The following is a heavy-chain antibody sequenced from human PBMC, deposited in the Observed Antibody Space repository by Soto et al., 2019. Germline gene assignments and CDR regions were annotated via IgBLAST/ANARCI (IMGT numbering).Heavy chain of an antibody. V-gene: IGHV1-18*01. CDR1: GYTFTSYG. Sequence: QVQLVQSGAEVKKPGASVKVSCKASGYTFTSYGISWVRQAPGQGLEWMGWISAYNGNTNYAQKLQVRVTMTIDTSTSTAYMELRSLRSDDTAVYYCARGPYYDILTGYHYYYYGMDVWGQGTTVTVSS. CDR3: ARGPYYDILTGYHYYYYGMDV. D-gene: IGHD3-9*01. J-gene: IGHJ6*02. CDR2: ISAYNGNT.